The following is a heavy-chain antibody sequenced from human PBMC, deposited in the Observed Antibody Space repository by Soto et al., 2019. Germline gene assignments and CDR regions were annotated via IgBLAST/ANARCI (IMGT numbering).Heavy chain of an antibody. D-gene: IGHD3-10*01. CDR1: GGSISSYY. J-gene: IGHJ4*02. Sequence: SETLSLTCTVSGGSISSYYWSWIRQPPGKGLEWIGYIYYSGSTNYNPSLKSRVTISVDTSKNQFSLKLSSVTAADTAVYYCAGGRRGVDYWGQGTLV. CDR3: AGGRRGVDY. CDR2: IYYSGST. V-gene: IGHV4-59*01.